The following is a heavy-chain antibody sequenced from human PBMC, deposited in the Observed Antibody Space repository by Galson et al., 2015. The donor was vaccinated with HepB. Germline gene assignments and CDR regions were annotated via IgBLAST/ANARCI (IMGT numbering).Heavy chain of an antibody. CDR1: GGSISSGSYY. CDR2: IYTSGST. CDR3: ARFLLNWFDP. V-gene: IGHV4-61*02. J-gene: IGHJ5*02. Sequence: QVQLQESGPGLVKPSQTLSLTCTVSGGSISSGSYYWSWIRQPAGKGLEWIGRIYTSGSTNYNPSLKSRVTMSVDTSKNQFSLKRSSVTAADTAVYYCARFLLNWFDPWGQGTLVTVSS. D-gene: IGHD2/OR15-2a*01.